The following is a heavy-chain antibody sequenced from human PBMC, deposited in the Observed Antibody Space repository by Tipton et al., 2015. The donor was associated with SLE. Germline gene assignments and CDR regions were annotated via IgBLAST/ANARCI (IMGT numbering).Heavy chain of an antibody. D-gene: IGHD6-6*01. J-gene: IGHJ4*02. Sequence: TLSLTCAVSGYSISSDYYWSWIRQPPGKGLEWIGEINHSGSTNYNPSLKSRVTISVDTSKNQFSLKLNSVTAADTAVYYCARGTIAARRLDYWGQGTLVTVSS. CDR3: ARGTIAARRLDY. V-gene: IGHV4-38-2*01. CDR1: GYSISSDYY. CDR2: INHSGST.